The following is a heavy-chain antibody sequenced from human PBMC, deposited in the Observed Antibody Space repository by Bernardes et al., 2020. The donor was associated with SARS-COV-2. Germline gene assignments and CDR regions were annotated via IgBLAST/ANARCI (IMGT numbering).Heavy chain of an antibody. D-gene: IGHD3-22*01. J-gene: IGHJ3*02. CDR1: RFTCSSYC. CDR2: IWYDGSNK. Sequence: GSPRLSNASSRFTCSSYCRHWVLPAPGKWLEWVAVIWYDGSNKYYADSVKGRFTISRDNSKNTLYLQMNSLRAEDTAVYYCARDWSYYDSSGYYYYPSGAFDIWGQGTMVTVSS. V-gene: IGHV3-33*01. CDR3: ARDWSYYDSSGYYYYPSGAFDI.